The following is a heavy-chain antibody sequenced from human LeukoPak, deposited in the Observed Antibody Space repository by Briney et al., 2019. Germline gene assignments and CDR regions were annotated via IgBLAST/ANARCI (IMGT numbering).Heavy chain of an antibody. D-gene: IGHD7-27*01. CDR1: GFTVSSNY. CDR2: IYSGGTT. J-gene: IGHJ4*02. Sequence: GGSLRLSCAASGFTVSSNYMSWVRQTPGKGLEWVSVIYSGGTTYHADSVKGRFTISRDNSKNTLYLQMNSLRAEDTAVYYCARDFAKTGTFDYWGQGTLVTVSS. CDR3: ARDFAKTGTFDY. V-gene: IGHV3-66*01.